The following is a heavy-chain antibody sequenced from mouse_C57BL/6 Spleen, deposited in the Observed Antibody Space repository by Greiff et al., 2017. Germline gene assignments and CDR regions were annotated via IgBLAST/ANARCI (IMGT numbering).Heavy chain of an antibody. CDR2: IDPSDSET. Sequence: VQLQQPGAELVRPGSSVKLSCKASGYTFTSYWMHWVKQRPIQGLEWIGNIDPSDSETHYNQKFKDKATLTVDKSSSTAYMQLSSLTSEDSAVYYCARRKVATEAMDYWGQGTSVTVSS. CDR3: ARRKVATEAMDY. CDR1: GYTFTSYW. D-gene: IGHD1-1*02. V-gene: IGHV1-52*01. J-gene: IGHJ4*01.